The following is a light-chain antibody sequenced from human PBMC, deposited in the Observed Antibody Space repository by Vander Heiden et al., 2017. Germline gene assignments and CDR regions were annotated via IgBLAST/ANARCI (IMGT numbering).Light chain of an antibody. CDR1: QSVLFNSNNKNY. Sequence: DIVMTQSPDSLAVSLGERATINCKSNQSVLFNSNNKNYLTWYQQKPGQPPKVLIYWASTRESGVPDRFRGSGSGTDFTLTISSRQAEDVAVYFCQQSYAIPITLAGGTKVEIK. CDR2: WAS. CDR3: QQSYAIPIT. V-gene: IGKV4-1*01. J-gene: IGKJ4*01.